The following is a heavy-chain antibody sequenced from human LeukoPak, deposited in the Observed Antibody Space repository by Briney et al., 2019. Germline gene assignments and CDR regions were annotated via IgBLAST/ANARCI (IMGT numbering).Heavy chain of an antibody. Sequence: SETLSLTCAVYGGSFSGHYWSWIRQPPGKGLEWIGEINHSGSTNYNPSLKSRVTISVDTSKNQFSLKLRSVTAADTAVYYCARMKEEVEEYYYDSSGSCYFDYWGQGTLVTVSS. V-gene: IGHV4-34*01. J-gene: IGHJ4*02. CDR2: INHSGST. D-gene: IGHD3-22*01. CDR1: GGSFSGHY. CDR3: ARMKEEVEEYYYDSSGSCYFDY.